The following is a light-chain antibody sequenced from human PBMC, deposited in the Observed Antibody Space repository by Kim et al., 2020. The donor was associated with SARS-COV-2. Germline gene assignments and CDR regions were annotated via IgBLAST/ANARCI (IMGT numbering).Light chain of an antibody. CDR3: QQYNSNPQA. J-gene: IGKJ2*01. V-gene: IGKV4-1*01. CDR1: QSVLYSSNNKNY. CDR2: WAS. Sequence: DIVMTQSPDSLAVSLGERATINCKSSQSVLYSSNNKNYLAWYQQKPGQPPKLLIYWASTRESGVPDRFSGSGSGTDFTLTISSLQAEDVAVYYCQQYNSNPQAFGQGTKLEI.